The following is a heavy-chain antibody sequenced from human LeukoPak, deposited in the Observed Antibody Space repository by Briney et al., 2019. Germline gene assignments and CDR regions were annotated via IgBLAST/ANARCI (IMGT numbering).Heavy chain of an antibody. CDR3: ATGKYYGDSFFPAHH. CDR1: GFTFSNYW. J-gene: IGHJ4*02. V-gene: IGHV3-74*01. Sequence: PGGSLRLSCAASGFTFSNYWMHWVRQAPGRGLVWVSRINSDGSSTSYADSVKGRFTISRDNAKNTLYLQMNSLRAEDTAVYYCATGKYYGDSFFPAHHWGQGTLVTVSS. CDR2: INSDGSST. D-gene: IGHD4-17*01.